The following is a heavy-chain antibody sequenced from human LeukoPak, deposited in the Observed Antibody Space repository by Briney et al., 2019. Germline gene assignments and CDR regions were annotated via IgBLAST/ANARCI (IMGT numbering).Heavy chain of an antibody. J-gene: IGHJ3*02. D-gene: IGHD1-1*01. CDR3: ARDPLSTNDFDI. V-gene: IGHV4-59*01. Sequence: SETLSLTCTVSGGSITNSYWNWIRQSPGKGLEWIGYINYSGSTNYNPSLKSRVTISVDTSKNQFSLKLSSVTAADAAVYFCARDPLSTNDFDIWGQGTMVTVSS. CDR1: GGSITNSY. CDR2: INYSGST.